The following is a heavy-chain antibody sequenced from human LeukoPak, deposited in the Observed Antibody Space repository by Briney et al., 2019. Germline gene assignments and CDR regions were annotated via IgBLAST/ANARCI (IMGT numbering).Heavy chain of an antibody. V-gene: IGHV7-4-1*02. Sequence: ASVKVSCKASGYTFSSCAINWVRQAPGQGLEYMGWIDTKTGNPTYAQGFTGRFVFSLDTSVSTAYLQISSLKAEDTAVYYCAIHPSDSSGYFSYWGQGAQVTVSS. CDR1: GYTFSSCA. J-gene: IGHJ4*02. CDR3: AIHPSDSSGYFSY. CDR2: IDTKTGNP. D-gene: IGHD3-22*01.